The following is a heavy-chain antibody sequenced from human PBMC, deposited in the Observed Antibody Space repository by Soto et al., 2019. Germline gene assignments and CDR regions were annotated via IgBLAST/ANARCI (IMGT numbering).Heavy chain of an antibody. CDR3: AKDSTVTTSLYSYYYGLDV. Sequence: PVGSLRLSCTASGFTFSNYAMSWVRQAPDKGLEWVSAISGRGGSTYYADSVKGRFTISRDNSKNMLFLQRNSLRAEDTALYYCAKDSTVTTSLYSYYYGLDVWGQGTTVTVSS. J-gene: IGHJ6*02. CDR2: ISGRGGST. V-gene: IGHV3-23*01. D-gene: IGHD4-17*01. CDR1: GFTFSNYA.